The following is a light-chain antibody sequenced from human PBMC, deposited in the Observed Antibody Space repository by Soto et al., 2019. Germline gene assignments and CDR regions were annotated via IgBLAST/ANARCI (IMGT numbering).Light chain of an antibody. CDR3: QQYNNWPQT. V-gene: IGKV3-15*01. CDR1: QSVDIN. CDR2: GAS. J-gene: IGKJ1*01. Sequence: EVVLTQSPATLSVSPGERVTLSCRASQSVDINLAWYQQRPGQAPRLLIYGASKRAVGLPARFSGSGSGTEFTLTITSLQSEDFAGYYCQQYNNWPQTFGQGTRVDFK.